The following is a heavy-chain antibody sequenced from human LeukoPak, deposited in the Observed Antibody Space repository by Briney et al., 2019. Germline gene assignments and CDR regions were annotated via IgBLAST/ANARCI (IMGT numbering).Heavy chain of an antibody. V-gene: IGHV4-30-4*01. CDR2: TYYSGST. J-gene: IGHJ5*02. CDR1: GGSISSGDYY. D-gene: IGHD3-22*01. CDR3: ARPYHYHSRIDP. Sequence: PSETLSLTCTVSGGSISSGDYYWSWIRQPPGKGLEWIGYTYYSGSTYYNPSLKNRVSISVDTSKNQFSLNLSSVTAADTAVYYCARPYHYHSRIDPWGQGTLVTVSS.